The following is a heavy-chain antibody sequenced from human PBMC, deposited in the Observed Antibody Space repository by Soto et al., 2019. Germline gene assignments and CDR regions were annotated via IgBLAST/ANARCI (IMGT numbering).Heavy chain of an antibody. Sequence: EVQLVESGGGLVQPGGSLRLSCAGYGFTFSGYWMHWVRQVPGKGLVWVSRINSDGSSRNYADSVKGRLSISRDNAKNTVYLQVNSLRAEDTAVYYCARGKSGGYYNDYWGQGTLVTVSS. CDR1: GFTFSGYW. D-gene: IGHD3-22*01. CDR2: INSDGSSR. CDR3: ARGKSGGYYNDY. V-gene: IGHV3-74*01. J-gene: IGHJ4*02.